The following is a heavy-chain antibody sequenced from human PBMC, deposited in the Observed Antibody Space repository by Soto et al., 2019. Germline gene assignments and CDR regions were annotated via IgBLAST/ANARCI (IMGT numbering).Heavy chain of an antibody. J-gene: IGHJ6*03. V-gene: IGHV1-18*01. CDR1: GCTFTSYG. CDR3: EGTYNGDSCYKYYYYHYMDV. CDR2: IRAYNGNT. Sequence: ASVKGSCKASGCTFTSYGISWVRQAPGQGSEWMGWIRAYNGNTNYAQKLQGRGTMTTDTSTSTAYMELRSLRSDDTAVYYSEGTYNGDSCYKYYYYHYMDVWGKGTTVTVSS. D-gene: IGHD5-12*01.